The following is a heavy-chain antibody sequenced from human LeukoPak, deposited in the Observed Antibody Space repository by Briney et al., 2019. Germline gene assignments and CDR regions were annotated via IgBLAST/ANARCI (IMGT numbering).Heavy chain of an antibody. J-gene: IGHJ4*02. Sequence: SETLSLTCAVYGGSFSGYYWSWIRQPPGKGLEWIGEINHSGSTNYNPSLKSRVTISVNTSKNQFSLKLSSVTAADTAVYYCARVPATYYDVLTGTRAPTFDYWGQGILVTVSS. CDR2: INHSGST. CDR3: ARVPATYYDVLTGTRAPTFDY. V-gene: IGHV4-34*01. CDR1: GGSFSGYY. D-gene: IGHD3-9*01.